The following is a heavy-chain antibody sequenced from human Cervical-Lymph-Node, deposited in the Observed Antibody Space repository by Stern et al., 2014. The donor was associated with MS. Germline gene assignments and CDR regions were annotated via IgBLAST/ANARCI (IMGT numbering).Heavy chain of an antibody. CDR2: IYQSGST. CDR3: ARAGTNAKYYYGLDV. D-gene: IGHD1-1*01. V-gene: IGHV4-30-2*01. CDR1: GDSVSSGGYC. Sequence: QLQLQESGSGLVKPSQTLSLTCAVSGDSVSSGGYCWSWVRQPPGKGLEWIGCIYQSGSTYYNPYLKSRVTISVDRSKNQFSLKLSSVTAADTAVYYCARAGTNAKYYYGLDVWGQGTTVTVSS. J-gene: IGHJ6*02.